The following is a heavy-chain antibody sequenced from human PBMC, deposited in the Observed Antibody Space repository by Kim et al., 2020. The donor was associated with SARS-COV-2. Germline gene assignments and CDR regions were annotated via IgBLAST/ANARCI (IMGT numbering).Heavy chain of an antibody. V-gene: IGHV4-39*01. CDR3: ASPPWGTDWYLSGLYLDF. D-gene: IGHD3-9*01. Sequence: SETLSLTCTVSGGSSTRSNYYWAWIRQPPGKGLEWIGSVYYTGSTYYNPSLKSRVTISVDTSKTQFSLNLRSVTAADTAVYYCASPPWGTDWYLSGLYLDFWGQGALVTVSS. J-gene: IGHJ4*02. CDR2: VYYTGST. CDR1: GGSSTRSNYY.